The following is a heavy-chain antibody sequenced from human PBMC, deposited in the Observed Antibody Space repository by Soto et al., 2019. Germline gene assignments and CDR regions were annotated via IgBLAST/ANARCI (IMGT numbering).Heavy chain of an antibody. CDR3: AREYSSSGPFDI. V-gene: IGHV6-1*01. CDR1: VYSVSSNSAA. CDR2: TYYRSKWYN. J-gene: IGHJ3*02. Sequence: PSQTLSLTCAISVYSVSSNSAAWNWIIQSPSRGLEWLGRTYYRSKWYNDYAVSVKSRITINPDTSKNQFSLQLNSVTPEDTAVYYCAREYSSSGPFDIWGQGTMVNVS. D-gene: IGHD6-13*01.